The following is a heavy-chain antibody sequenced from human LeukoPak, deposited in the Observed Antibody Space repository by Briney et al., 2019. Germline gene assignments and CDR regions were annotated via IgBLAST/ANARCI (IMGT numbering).Heavy chain of an antibody. CDR3: ARSQWDLTYYLGS. J-gene: IGHJ4*02. CDR1: GFAFNTHA. D-gene: IGHD1-26*01. CDR2: ISARGDVT. Sequence: PGRSLRLSCAASGFAFNTHAMTWVRQAPGKGLEWVSHISARGDVTYYAYSVEGRFTISRDNYNNTLFLHMRSLRGEDTAIYFCARSQWDLTYYLGSWGQGTLVAVSS. V-gene: IGHV3-23*01.